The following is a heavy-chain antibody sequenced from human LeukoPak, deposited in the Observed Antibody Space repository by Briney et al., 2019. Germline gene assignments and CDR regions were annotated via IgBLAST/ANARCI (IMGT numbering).Heavy chain of an antibody. Sequence: SETLSLTCTVSGGSISSFFWTWIRQPPGKGLEWIGYSNYIGSTNYNASLRSRVTISVDTSKNQFSLRLSSVTAADTAVYYCAREAQDPSLLDVWGKGTTVTVSS. CDR3: AREAQDPSLLDV. D-gene: IGHD2-15*01. J-gene: IGHJ6*04. CDR1: GGSISSFF. V-gene: IGHV4-59*01. CDR2: SNYIGST.